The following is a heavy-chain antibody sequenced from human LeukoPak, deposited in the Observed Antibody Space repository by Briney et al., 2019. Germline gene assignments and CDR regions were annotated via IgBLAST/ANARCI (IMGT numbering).Heavy chain of an antibody. CDR1: GFTFSSYW. CDR2: IKQDGSEK. V-gene: IGHV3-7*01. Sequence: GGSLRLSCAASGFTFSSYWMSWVRQAPGKGLEWVANIKQDGSEKYCVDSVKGRFTISRDNAKNSLYLQMNSLRAEDTAVYYCARDGRTTVTKGTPTAHYYWGQGTLVTVSS. D-gene: IGHD4-17*01. J-gene: IGHJ4*02. CDR3: ARDGRTTVTKGTPTAHYY.